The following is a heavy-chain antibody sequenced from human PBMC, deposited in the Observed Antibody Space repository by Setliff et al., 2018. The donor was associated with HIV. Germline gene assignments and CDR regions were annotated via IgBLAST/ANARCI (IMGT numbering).Heavy chain of an antibody. Sequence: PGGSMRLSCAASKFTFSTYSVNWVRQAPGKGLEWISSISPRTTYIYYADSVKGRFTISRDDAKNSLYLQMNSLRAEDTAVYYCASSPGTVFGVVILNPRFDSWGQGTLVTVSS. CDR1: KFTFSTYS. CDR2: ISPRTTYI. V-gene: IGHV3-21*01. CDR3: ASSPGTVFGVVILNPRFDS. D-gene: IGHD3-3*01. J-gene: IGHJ4*02.